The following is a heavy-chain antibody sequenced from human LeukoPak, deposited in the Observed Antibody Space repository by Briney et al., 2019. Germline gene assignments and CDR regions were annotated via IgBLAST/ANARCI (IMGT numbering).Heavy chain of an antibody. V-gene: IGHV3-48*01. Sequence: GGSLRLSCAASGFNYSSYTMNWVRQAPGMGLEWLSYISASRGITYYADSVKGRFTISRDNSKNTLNLQMDSLRADDTAVYYCGKGPGYSVYDNLPHHWGQGTLVTVSS. CDR2: ISASRGIT. D-gene: IGHD5/OR15-5a*01. CDR3: GKGPGYSVYDNLPHH. J-gene: IGHJ5*02. CDR1: GFNYSSYT.